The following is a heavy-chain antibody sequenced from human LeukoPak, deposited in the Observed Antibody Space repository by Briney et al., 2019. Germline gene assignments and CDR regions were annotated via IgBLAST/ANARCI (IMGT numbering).Heavy chain of an antibody. CDR1: GFTVSSNY. Sequence: GGSLRLSCAASGFTVSSNYMSWVRQAPGKGLEWVSVIYSGGSTYYADSVKGRFTISRDNSKNTLYLQMNGLRAEDTAVYYCARDKGRKGVFDYWGQGTLVTVSS. CDR3: ARDKGRKGVFDY. CDR2: IYSGGST. J-gene: IGHJ4*02. V-gene: IGHV3-53*01.